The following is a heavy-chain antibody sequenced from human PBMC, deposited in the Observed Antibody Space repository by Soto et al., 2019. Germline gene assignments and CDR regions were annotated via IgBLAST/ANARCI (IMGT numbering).Heavy chain of an antibody. CDR2: INHRGTT. Sequence: QVQLQQWGAGLLKPSETLSLTCAVYVGSFSDYYWTWIRQPPGKGLEWIGEINHRGTTNYNPSLRGRVTISVDASKNQFSLKLSSVTAAETAVYYCARPPIPTAGGWFDPWGQGTLVTVSS. J-gene: IGHJ5*02. CDR3: ARPPIPTAGGWFDP. V-gene: IGHV4-34*01. CDR1: VGSFSDYY. D-gene: IGHD2-15*01.